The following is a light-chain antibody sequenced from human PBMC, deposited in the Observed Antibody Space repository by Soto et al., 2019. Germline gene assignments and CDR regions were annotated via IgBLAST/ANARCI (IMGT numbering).Light chain of an antibody. CDR1: QGISTA. J-gene: IGKJ5*01. CDR3: QQFKSYPLT. Sequence: AIQLTQSPSSLSAFVGDRVTITCRASQGISTALAWYQQRPGKAPNLLIYDASTLESGVPSRFSGSGSGTDFTLTITSLQPEDFATYYCQQFKSYPLTFGQGTRLEIK. V-gene: IGKV1-13*02. CDR2: DAS.